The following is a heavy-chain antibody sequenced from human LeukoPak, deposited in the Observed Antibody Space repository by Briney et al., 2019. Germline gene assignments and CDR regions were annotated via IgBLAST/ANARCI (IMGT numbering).Heavy chain of an antibody. CDR3: ARHRDFWSGLLDY. CDR1: GGSISSSSYY. V-gene: IGHV4-39*01. J-gene: IGHJ4*02. Sequence: SETLSLTCTVSGGSISSSSYYWGWIRQPPGKGLEWIGSIYYSGSTYYNPSLKSRVTISVDTSKNQFSLNLSSVTAADTAVYYCARHRDFWSGLLDYWGQGTLVTVSS. CDR2: IYYSGST. D-gene: IGHD3-3*01.